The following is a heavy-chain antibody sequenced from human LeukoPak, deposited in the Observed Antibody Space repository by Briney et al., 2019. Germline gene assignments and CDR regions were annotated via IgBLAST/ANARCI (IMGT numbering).Heavy chain of an antibody. D-gene: IGHD3-10*01. CDR2: IYYSGST. CDR1: GGSISSSTYY. J-gene: IGHJ4*02. V-gene: IGHV4-39*01. CDR3: ARSPSMVRGHFDY. Sequence: PSETLSLTWTVSGGSISSSTYYWGWIRQPPGKGLEWIESIYYSGSTYYTPSLSSRVTISVDTSKNQFSLKLSSVTAGDTAVYYCARSPSMVRGHFDYWGQGTLVTVSS.